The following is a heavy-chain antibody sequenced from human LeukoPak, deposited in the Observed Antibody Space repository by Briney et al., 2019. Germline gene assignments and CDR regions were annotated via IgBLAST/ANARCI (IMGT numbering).Heavy chain of an antibody. Sequence: PGGSLRLSCAASGFTFSSYAMSWFRQAPGKGLEWVSGISGSGGSTYYADSVKGRFTISRDNSKNTLYLQMNSLRDEDTAVYYCAKEYCSGGSCYSLYTMGLDPWGQGTLVTVSS. V-gene: IGHV3-23*01. CDR2: ISGSGGST. CDR3: AKEYCSGGSCYSLYTMGLDP. CDR1: GFTFSSYA. J-gene: IGHJ5*02. D-gene: IGHD2-15*01.